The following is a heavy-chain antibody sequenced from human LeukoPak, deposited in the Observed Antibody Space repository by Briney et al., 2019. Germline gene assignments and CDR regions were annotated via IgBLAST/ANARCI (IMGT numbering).Heavy chain of an antibody. CDR3: ARVPRKYCSSTSCSQYYFDY. J-gene: IGHJ4*02. CDR1: GYTFTSYY. Sequence: ASLKVSCTASGYTFTSYYMHWVRQAPGQSLEWMGWINPNSGGTNYAQKFQGRVTMTRDTSISTAYMELSRLRSDDTAVYYCARVPRKYCSSTSCSQYYFDYWGQGTLVTVSS. CDR2: INPNSGGT. V-gene: IGHV1-2*02. D-gene: IGHD2-2*01.